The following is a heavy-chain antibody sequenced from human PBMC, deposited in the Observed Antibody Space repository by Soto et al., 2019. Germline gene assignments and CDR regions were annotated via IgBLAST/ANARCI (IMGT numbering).Heavy chain of an antibody. Sequence: EVQLLESGGGLVQPGGSLRLSCAASGFTFSSYAMSWVRQAPGKGLEWVSAISGSGGSTYYADSVKGRFTISRDNSKNTLYLQTNSLRAKDTAVYYCADTFPGGTGTTSYWGQGTLVTVSS. V-gene: IGHV3-23*01. CDR3: ADTFPGGTGTTSY. CDR1: GFTFSSYA. D-gene: IGHD1-7*01. J-gene: IGHJ4*02. CDR2: ISGSGGST.